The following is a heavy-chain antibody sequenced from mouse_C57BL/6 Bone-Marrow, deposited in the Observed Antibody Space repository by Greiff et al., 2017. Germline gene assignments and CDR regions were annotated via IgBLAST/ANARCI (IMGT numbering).Heavy chain of an antibody. V-gene: IGHV1-4*01. CDR2: INPSSGYT. D-gene: IGHD6-2*01. J-gene: IGHJ2*01. CDR3: ARSSLRYCFDY. CDR1: GYTFTSYS. Sequence: VQLQQSGAELARPGASVKMSCKASGYTFTSYSMHWVNQRPGQGLEWIGYINPSSGYTKYNQKFKDKATLTADKSSSTAYMQLSSLTSEDSAVYYCARSSLRYCFDYWGQGTTLTVSA.